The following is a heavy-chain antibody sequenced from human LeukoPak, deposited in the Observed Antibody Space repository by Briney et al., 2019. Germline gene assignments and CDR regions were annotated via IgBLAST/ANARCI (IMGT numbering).Heavy chain of an antibody. Sequence: GGSLRLSCAASGFTFSSYSMNWVRQAPGKGLEWVSAISGDSRYIYYADSVRGRFTISRDNAKNSLYLQMNSLRVEDTAVYYCARAHSSSWNYWGQGTLVTVSS. V-gene: IGHV3-21*01. D-gene: IGHD6-13*01. J-gene: IGHJ4*02. CDR2: ISGDSRYI. CDR3: ARAHSSSWNY. CDR1: GFTFSSYS.